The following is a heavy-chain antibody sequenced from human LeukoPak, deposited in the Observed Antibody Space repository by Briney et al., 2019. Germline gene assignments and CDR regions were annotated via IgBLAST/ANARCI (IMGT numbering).Heavy chain of an antibody. J-gene: IGHJ4*02. V-gene: IGHV3-30*02. CDR2: IRYDGSNK. Sequence: PGGSLRLSCAASGFTFSSYGMHWVRQAPGKGLEWVAFIRYDGSNKYYADSVKGRFTIPRDNSKNTLYLQMNSLRAEDTAVYYCAKDHGIRGDRPLDYWGQGTLVTVSS. CDR1: GFTFSSYG. D-gene: IGHD3-16*01. CDR3: AKDHGIRGDRPLDY.